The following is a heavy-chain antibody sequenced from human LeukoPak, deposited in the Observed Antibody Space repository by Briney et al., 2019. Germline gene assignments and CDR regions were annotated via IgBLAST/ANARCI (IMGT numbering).Heavy chain of an antibody. CDR3: ARARGYCSGGSCYKYFDY. CDR2: IKQDGSEK. J-gene: IGHJ4*02. V-gene: IGHV3-7*03. D-gene: IGHD2-15*01. CDR1: GFTFSSYW. Sequence: GGSLGLSCAASGFTFSSYWMSWVRQAPGKGLEWVANIKQDGSEKYYVDSVKGRFTISRDNAKNSLYLQMNSLRAEDTAVYYCARARGYCSGGSCYKYFDYWGQGTLVTVSS.